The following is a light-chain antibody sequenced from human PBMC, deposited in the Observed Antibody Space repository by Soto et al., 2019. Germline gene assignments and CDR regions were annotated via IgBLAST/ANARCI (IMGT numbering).Light chain of an antibody. CDR1: QDISHY. V-gene: IGKV1-33*01. CDR2: DAS. J-gene: IGKJ5*01. Sequence: DIQLTQSPSVLSASDGDTVTITCPASQDISHYLNWYQQKPGKALKLLIYDASNLHPGVPSRFRGSGSGTEFSFNITSLQPEDVATYYCQQYDDLPITFGQGTRLEIK. CDR3: QQYDDLPIT.